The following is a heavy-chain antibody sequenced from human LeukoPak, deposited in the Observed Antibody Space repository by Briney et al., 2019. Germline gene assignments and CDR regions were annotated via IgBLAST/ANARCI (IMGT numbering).Heavy chain of an antibody. V-gene: IGHV1-46*01. Sequence: ASVKVSCKASGHTFTSYYMHWVRQAPGQGLEWMEIINPSGGSTSYAQKFQGRVTMTRDTSTSTVYMELSSLRSEDTAVYYCAREDGSGGFDYWGQGTLVTVSS. D-gene: IGHD3-10*01. CDR1: GHTFTSYY. CDR2: INPSGGST. J-gene: IGHJ4*02. CDR3: AREDGSGGFDY.